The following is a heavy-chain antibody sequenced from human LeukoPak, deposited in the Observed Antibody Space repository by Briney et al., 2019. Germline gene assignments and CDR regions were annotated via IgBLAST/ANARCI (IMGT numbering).Heavy chain of an antibody. CDR3: ARALVVTATAFDI. J-gene: IGHJ3*02. V-gene: IGHV4-59*01. CDR1: GGSISSYY. CDR2: IYYSGST. D-gene: IGHD2-21*02. Sequence: SETLSLTCTVSGGSISSYYWSWIRQPPGKGLEWIGYIYYSGSTNYNLSLKSRVTISVDTSKNQFSLKLSSVTAADTAVYYCARALVVTATAFDIWGQGTMVTVSS.